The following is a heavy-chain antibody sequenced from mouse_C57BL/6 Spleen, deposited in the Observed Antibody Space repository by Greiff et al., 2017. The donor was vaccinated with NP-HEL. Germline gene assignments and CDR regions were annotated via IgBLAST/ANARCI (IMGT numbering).Heavy chain of an antibody. Sequence: EVQLVESGEGLVKPGGSLKLSCAASGFTFSSYAMSWVRQTPEKRLEWVAYISSGGDYIYYAETVKGRFTISRDNARNTLYLQMSSLKSEDTAMYYCTRDVHYYGSSWCAYWGQGTLVTVSA. D-gene: IGHD1-1*01. CDR3: TRDVHYYGSSWCAY. CDR2: ISSGGDYI. J-gene: IGHJ3*01. CDR1: GFTFSSYA. V-gene: IGHV5-9-1*02.